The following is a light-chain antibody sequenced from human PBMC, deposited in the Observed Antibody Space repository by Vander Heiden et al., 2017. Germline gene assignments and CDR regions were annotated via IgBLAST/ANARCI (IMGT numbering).Light chain of an antibody. Sequence: SYVLTQPPSVSVAPGKTARRTCRGHTIGGKRMNWNQQKPGQAPVLVVYDDSDRPAGIPERFSGSNSGNTATLTISRVEAGDEADYCCQVWDRSSDHWVFGGGTKLTVL. J-gene: IGLJ3*02. CDR1: TIGGKR. V-gene: IGLV3-21*03. CDR3: QVWDRSSDHWV. CDR2: DDS.